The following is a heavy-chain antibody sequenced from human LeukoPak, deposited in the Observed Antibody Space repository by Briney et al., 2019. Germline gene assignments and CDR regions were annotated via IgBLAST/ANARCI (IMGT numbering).Heavy chain of an antibody. Sequence: SETLSLTCTVSGGSISSYYWSWIRQPPGKGLEWIGYIYYSGSTNYNPSLKSRVTISVDTSKSQFSLKLSSVTAADTAVYYCARQIVGATVYFDYWGQGTLVTVSS. V-gene: IGHV4-59*08. CDR3: ARQIVGATVYFDY. J-gene: IGHJ4*02. D-gene: IGHD1-26*01. CDR2: IYYSGST. CDR1: GGSISSYY.